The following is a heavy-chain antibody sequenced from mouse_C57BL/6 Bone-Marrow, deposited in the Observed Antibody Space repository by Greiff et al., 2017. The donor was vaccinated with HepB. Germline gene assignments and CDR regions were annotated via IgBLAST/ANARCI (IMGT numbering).Heavy chain of an antibody. Sequence: QVQLQQSGAELVKPGASVKMSCKASGYTFTSYWITWVKQRPGQGLEWIGDINPNNGGTIYNQKFKGKATLTVDKSSSTAYMELRSLTSEDTAVYYCAREGGFYYDPWFAYWGQGTLVTVSA. J-gene: IGHJ3*01. CDR1: GYTFTSYW. D-gene: IGHD2-4*01. V-gene: IGHV1-55*01. CDR3: AREGGFYYDPWFAY. CDR2: INPNNGGT.